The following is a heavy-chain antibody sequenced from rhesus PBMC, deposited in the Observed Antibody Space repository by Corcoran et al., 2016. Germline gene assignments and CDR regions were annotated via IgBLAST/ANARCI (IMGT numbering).Heavy chain of an antibody. CDR2: ISLTGGST. CDR3: AKGVAAAGWDNRFDV. Sequence: EVQLVETGGGLVQPGGSLRLSCAASGLTFSSYGMSWVRQAPGKGLEWVSGISLTGGSTNYANSVKGPCTISRDNSKNTLSLQMNSLSPEDTAVYYCAKGVAAAGWDNRFDVWGAGVLVTVSS. V-gene: IGHV3S5*01. CDR1: GLTFSSYG. J-gene: IGHJ5-1*01. D-gene: IGHD6-31*01.